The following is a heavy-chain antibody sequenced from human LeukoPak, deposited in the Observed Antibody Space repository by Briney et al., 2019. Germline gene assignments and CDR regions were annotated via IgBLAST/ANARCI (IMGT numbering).Heavy chain of an antibody. CDR2: IKQDGSEK. CDR1: GFTFSSYW. D-gene: IGHD3-10*01. V-gene: IGHV3-7*03. Sequence: QSGGSLRLSCAASGFTFSSYWMSWVRQAPGKGLEWVANIKQDGSEKYYVDSVKGRFTISRDNAKNSLYLQMNSLRAEDTAVYYCAKDADRGWFGELVSMDVWGQGTTVTVSS. J-gene: IGHJ6*02. CDR3: AKDADRGWFGELVSMDV.